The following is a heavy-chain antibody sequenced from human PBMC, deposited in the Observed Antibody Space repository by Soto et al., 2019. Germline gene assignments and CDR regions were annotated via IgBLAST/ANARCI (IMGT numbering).Heavy chain of an antibody. CDR2: INHSGST. V-gene: IGHV4-34*01. D-gene: IGHD5-18*01. CDR3: ARSRGYSYGANYYYYGMDV. Sequence: ETLSLTCAVYGGSFSGYYWSWIRQPPGKGLEWIGEINHSGSTNYNPSLKSRVTISVDTSKNQFSLKLSSVTAADTAVYYCARSRGYSYGANYYYYGMDVWGQGTTVTVSS. CDR1: GGSFSGYY. J-gene: IGHJ6*02.